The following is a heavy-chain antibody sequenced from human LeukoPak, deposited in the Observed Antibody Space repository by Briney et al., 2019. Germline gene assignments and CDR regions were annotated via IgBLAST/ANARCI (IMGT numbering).Heavy chain of an antibody. CDR1: GGSISSGGYY. V-gene: IGHV4-31*03. D-gene: IGHD4-17*01. J-gene: IGHJ6*02. CDR2: IYYSGST. Sequence: PSETLSLTCTVSGGSISSGGYYWSWIRQHPGKGLAWIGYIYYSGSTYYNPSLKSRVTISVDTSKNQFSLKLSSVTAADTAVYYCARALGDYVLYGMDVWGQGTTVTVSS. CDR3: ARALGDYVLYGMDV.